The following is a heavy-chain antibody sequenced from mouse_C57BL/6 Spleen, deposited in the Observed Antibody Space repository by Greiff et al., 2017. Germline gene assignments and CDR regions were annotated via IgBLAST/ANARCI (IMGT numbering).Heavy chain of an antibody. D-gene: IGHD1-1*01. Sequence: QVQLQQPGAELVKPGASVKLSCKASGYTFTSYWMHWVKQRPGQGLEWIGMIHPNSGSTNYNEKFKSKATLTVDKSSSTAYMQLSSLTSEDSAVYYCASSFYGISPYYAMDYWGQGTSVTVSS. CDR2: IHPNSGST. V-gene: IGHV1-64*01. J-gene: IGHJ4*01. CDR1: GYTFTSYW. CDR3: ASSFYGISPYYAMDY.